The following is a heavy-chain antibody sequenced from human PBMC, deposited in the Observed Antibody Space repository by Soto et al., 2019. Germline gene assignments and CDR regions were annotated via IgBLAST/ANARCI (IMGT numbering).Heavy chain of an antibody. Sequence: SETLSLTCAVSGGSISSSNWWSWVRQPPGKGLEWIGEIYHSGSTNYNPSLKSRVTISVDKSKNQFSLKLSSVTAADTAVYYCARDGDTAMVFSFDYWGQGTLVTVSS. V-gene: IGHV4-4*02. J-gene: IGHJ4*02. CDR3: ARDGDTAMVFSFDY. CDR1: GGSISSSNW. CDR2: IYHSGST. D-gene: IGHD5-18*01.